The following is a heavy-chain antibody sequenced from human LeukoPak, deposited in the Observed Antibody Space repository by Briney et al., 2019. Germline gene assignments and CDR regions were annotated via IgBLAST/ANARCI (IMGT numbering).Heavy chain of an antibody. CDR1: GFTFSSYA. J-gene: IGHJ4*02. V-gene: IGHV3-23*01. Sequence: GGSLRLSCAASGFTFSSYAMSWVRQAPGKGLEWVSAISGSGGSTYYADSVKGRFTISRDNAKNSLYLQMNSLRAEDTAVYYCARRESSGWFLDYWGQGTLVTVSS. CDR3: ARRESSGWFLDY. CDR2: ISGSGGST. D-gene: IGHD6-19*01.